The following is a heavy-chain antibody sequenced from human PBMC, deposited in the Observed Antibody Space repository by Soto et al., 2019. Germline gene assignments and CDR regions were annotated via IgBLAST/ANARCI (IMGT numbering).Heavy chain of an antibody. CDR2: ISPNNGKA. Sequence: SVKVSCKASGYTFTSYGISWVRQAPGQGLEWMGGISPNNGKANYAQKFQGRVTITADKSTSTAYMELSSLRSEDTAVYYCARFNSRLVFGNWFDPWGQGTLVTVSS. CDR3: ARFNSRLVFGNWFDP. V-gene: IGHV1-69*10. CDR1: GYTFTSYG. D-gene: IGHD3-16*01. J-gene: IGHJ5*02.